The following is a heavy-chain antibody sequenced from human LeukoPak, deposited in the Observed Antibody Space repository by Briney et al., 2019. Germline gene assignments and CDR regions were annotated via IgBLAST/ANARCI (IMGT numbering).Heavy chain of an antibody. V-gene: IGHV4-61*02. Sequence: PSETLSLTCTVSGGSISGGGYYWSWIRQHPGKGLEWIGRIYTSGSTNYNPSLKSRVTMSVDTSKNQFSLKLSSVTAADTAVYYCARDRDGGDSSGYWTPFDYWGQGTLVTVSS. J-gene: IGHJ4*02. CDR3: ARDRDGGDSSGYWTPFDY. CDR1: GGSISGGGYY. CDR2: IYTSGST. D-gene: IGHD3-22*01.